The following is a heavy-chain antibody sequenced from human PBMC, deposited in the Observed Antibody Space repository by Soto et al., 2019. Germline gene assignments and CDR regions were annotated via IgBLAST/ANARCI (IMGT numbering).Heavy chain of an antibody. CDR3: AKIGVTMVRGVINYYYGMDV. D-gene: IGHD3-10*01. J-gene: IGHJ6*02. V-gene: IGHV3-23*01. CDR2: ISGSGGST. Sequence: GGSLRLSCAASGFTFSSYAMSWVRQAPGKGLEWVSAISGSGGSTYYADSVKGRFTISGDNSKNTLYLQMNSLRAEDTAVYYCAKIGVTMVRGVINYYYGMDVWGQGTTVTVSS. CDR1: GFTFSSYA.